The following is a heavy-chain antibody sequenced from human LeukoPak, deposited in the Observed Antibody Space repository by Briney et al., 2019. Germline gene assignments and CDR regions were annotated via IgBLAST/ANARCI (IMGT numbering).Heavy chain of an antibody. CDR1: GYTFTSYG. J-gene: IGHJ4*02. CDR2: ISAYNGNT. D-gene: IGHD3-22*01. CDR3: ALGETYYYDSSGYVN. Sequence: ASVKVSCKASGYTFTSYGISWVRQAPGQGLEWMGWISAYNGNTNYAQKLQGRVTMTTDTSTSTAYMELRSLRSDDTAVYYCALGETYYYDSSGYVNWGQGTLVTVSS. V-gene: IGHV1-18*01.